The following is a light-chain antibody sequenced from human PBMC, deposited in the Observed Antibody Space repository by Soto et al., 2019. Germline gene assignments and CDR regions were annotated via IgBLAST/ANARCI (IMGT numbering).Light chain of an antibody. CDR3: QQYNSS. V-gene: IGKV1-5*03. J-gene: IGKJ2*01. Sequence: DTQMTQSPSTLSASVGDRVTITCRASQSISNWLAWYQQKPGKAPKLLIYKASSLESGVPLRFSGSGSGTEVTLTISILQPDDFAAYYCQQYNSSFGQGTKLEIK. CDR2: KAS. CDR1: QSISNW.